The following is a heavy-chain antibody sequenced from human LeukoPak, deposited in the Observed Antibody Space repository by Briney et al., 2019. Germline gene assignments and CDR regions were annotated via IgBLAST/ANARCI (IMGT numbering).Heavy chain of an antibody. J-gene: IGHJ4*02. CDR1: GFMFSSYW. CDR2: IKQDGSEE. CDR3: GRFGYEAAVDL. V-gene: IGHV3-7*01. Sequence: GGSLRLSCAASGFMFSSYWMSWVRQAPGKGLEWVGNIKQDGSEEYYVDSVKGRFTISRDNAKNLLFLQMNSLRGEDTAVYYCGRFGYEAAVDLWGRGTLVTVSS. D-gene: IGHD6-13*01.